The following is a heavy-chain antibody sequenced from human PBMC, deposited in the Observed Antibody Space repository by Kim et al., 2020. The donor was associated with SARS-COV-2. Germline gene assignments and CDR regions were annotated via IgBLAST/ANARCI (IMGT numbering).Heavy chain of an antibody. D-gene: IGHD1-7*01. Sequence: SETLSLTCTVSGGSISSGGYYWSWIRQHPGKGLEWIGYIYYSGSTYYNPSLKSRVTISVDTSKNQFSLKLSSVTAADTAVYYCARVGYNWNYVYGMDVWGQGTTVTVSS. CDR2: IYYSGST. CDR3: ARVGYNWNYVYGMDV. J-gene: IGHJ6*02. V-gene: IGHV4-31*03. CDR1: GGSISSGGYY.